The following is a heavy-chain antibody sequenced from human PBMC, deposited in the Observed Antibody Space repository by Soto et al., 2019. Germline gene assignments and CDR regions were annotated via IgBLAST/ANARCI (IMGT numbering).Heavy chain of an antibody. CDR2: ISGSGDST. V-gene: IGHV3-23*01. CDR3: AKGFYCDSCGYRYSLNN. Sequence: HPGGSLRLSCVASGFTFRNYVMSWVRQAPGKGLEWVSGISGSGDSTYYADSVKGRFTISRDNSKNTLYLQLNSLRAEDTAVYYCAKGFYCDSCGYRYSLNNWGQGTLVTVSS. D-gene: IGHD3-22*01. CDR1: GFTFRNYV. J-gene: IGHJ4*02.